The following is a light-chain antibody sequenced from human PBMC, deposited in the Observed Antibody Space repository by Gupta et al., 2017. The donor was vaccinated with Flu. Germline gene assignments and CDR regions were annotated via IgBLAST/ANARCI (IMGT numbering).Light chain of an antibody. Sequence: IVLTQSADTLSLSLGERATLSCRASQSVSSSYLAWYQQKPGQAPRLLIYGASSRATGIPDRFSGSGSGTDFTLTISRLEPEDFAVYYFQQYGSSSWTFGQGTKVEIK. CDR1: QSVSSSY. J-gene: IGKJ1*01. CDR2: GAS. CDR3: QQYGSSSWT. V-gene: IGKV3-20*01.